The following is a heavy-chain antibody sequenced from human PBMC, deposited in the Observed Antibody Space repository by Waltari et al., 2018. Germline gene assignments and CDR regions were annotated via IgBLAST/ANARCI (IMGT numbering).Heavy chain of an antibody. CDR2: SRGSGGST. V-gene: IGHV3-23*04. J-gene: IGHJ4*02. Sequence: EVQLVESGGGLVQPGGSLRLSCAASGFTFSSYAMSWVRQAPGKGLEWVSASRGSGGSTYYADSVKGRFTISRDNSKNTLYLQMNSLRAEDTAVYYCAKGLQRHPDPFDYWGQGTLVTVSS. CDR1: GFTFSSYA. D-gene: IGHD1-1*01. CDR3: AKGLQRHPDPFDY.